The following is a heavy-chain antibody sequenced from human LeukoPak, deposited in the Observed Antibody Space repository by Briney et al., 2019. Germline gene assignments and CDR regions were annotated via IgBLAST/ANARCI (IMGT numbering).Heavy chain of an antibody. D-gene: IGHD3-10*01. CDR3: ARVRDYYGSGVGMDV. Sequence: PGGSLRLSCAASGFTFSSYSMNWVRQAPGKGLEWVSSIRSSSSYIYYADSVKGRFTISRDNAKNSLYLQMNSLRAEDTAVYYCARVRDYYGSGVGMDVWGQGTTVTVSS. J-gene: IGHJ6*02. CDR1: GFTFSSYS. CDR2: IRSSSSYI. V-gene: IGHV3-21*04.